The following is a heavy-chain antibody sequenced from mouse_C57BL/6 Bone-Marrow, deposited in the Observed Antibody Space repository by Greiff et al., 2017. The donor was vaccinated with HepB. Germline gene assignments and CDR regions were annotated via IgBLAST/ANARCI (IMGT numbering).Heavy chain of an antibody. CDR2: IYPGSGST. V-gene: IGHV1-55*01. D-gene: IGHD1-1*01. CDR1: GYTFTSYW. CDR3: ARCPLAICDWHFDV. J-gene: IGHJ1*03. Sequence: VQLQQPGAELVKPGASVPMSCKASGYTFTSYWITWVKQRPGQGLAWIGDIYPGSGSTNYNEKFKSKATLTVDTSSSTAYMQLSSLTSEDSAVYYCARCPLAICDWHFDVWGTGTPVSDSS.